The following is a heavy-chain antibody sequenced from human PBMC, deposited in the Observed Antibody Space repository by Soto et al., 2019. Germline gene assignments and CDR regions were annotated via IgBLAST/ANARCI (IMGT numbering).Heavy chain of an antibody. CDR2: IYPGDSDT. CDR1: GYTFSNFW. CDR3: ARSPRSSPYFDY. V-gene: IGHV5-51*01. Sequence: GESLKISCQCSGYTFSNFWIAWVRQLPGKGLEYMGIIYPGDSDTRYSPSFHGKVTISADRSIGTAYLQWSSLEASDSAFYFCARSPRSSPYFDYWGQGALVTVSS. D-gene: IGHD6-13*01. J-gene: IGHJ4*02.